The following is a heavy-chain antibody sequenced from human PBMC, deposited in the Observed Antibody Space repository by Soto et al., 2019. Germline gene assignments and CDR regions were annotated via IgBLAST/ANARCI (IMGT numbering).Heavy chain of an antibody. Sequence: QVQLVQSGPEVKKPGASVKVSCKASGYTITTYGISWVRQAPGQGLEWMGRISVYNGNTNYAQKFQGRVTMTTDTSTTTAYMEVRSLRSDDTAVYYCARGFAGWDSTWYNFDYWGQGTLVTVSS. V-gene: IGHV1-18*01. CDR2: ISVYNGNT. D-gene: IGHD6-13*01. CDR3: ARGFAGWDSTWYNFDY. J-gene: IGHJ4*02. CDR1: GYTITTYG.